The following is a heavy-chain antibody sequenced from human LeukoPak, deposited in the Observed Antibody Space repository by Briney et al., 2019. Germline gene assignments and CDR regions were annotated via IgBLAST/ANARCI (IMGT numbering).Heavy chain of an antibody. J-gene: IGHJ5*02. Sequence: SETLSLTCTVSGFSISSGYYWGWIRQPPGKGLEWIGIIYHSGSTYYNPSLKSRVTISVDTSKNQFSLKLSSVTAADTAMYYCARDRGGSYDYWFDPWGQGTLVTVSS. CDR2: IYHSGST. V-gene: IGHV4-38-2*02. CDR1: GFSISSGYY. CDR3: ARDRGGSYDYWFDP. D-gene: IGHD5-12*01.